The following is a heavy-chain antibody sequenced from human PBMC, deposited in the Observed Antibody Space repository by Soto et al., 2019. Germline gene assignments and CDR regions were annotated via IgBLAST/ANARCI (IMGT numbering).Heavy chain of an antibody. CDR3: ASITMVRGVPY. CDR1: GGSISSYY. J-gene: IGHJ4*02. V-gene: IGHV4-59*01. CDR2: IYYSGST. Sequence: QVQLQESGPGLVKPSETLSLTCTVSGGSISSYYWSWIRQPPGKGLEWIGYIYYSGSTNYNHSLKSRVTISVDTSKNQFSLKLSSVTAADTAVYYCASITMVRGVPYWGQGTLVTVSS. D-gene: IGHD3-10*01.